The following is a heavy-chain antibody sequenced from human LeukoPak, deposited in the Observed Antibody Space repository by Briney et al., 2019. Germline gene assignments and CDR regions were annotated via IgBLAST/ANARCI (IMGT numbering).Heavy chain of an antibody. J-gene: IGHJ4*02. Sequence: PGGSLRLSCAASRFTFSGYAMSWVRQAPGKGLEWVSTITGSGDTTYYADSVKGRFTISRDNSKNTLYLQMNSLRAEDTAVYYCARRAMVDYWGQGTLVTVSS. CDR2: ITGSGDTT. CDR3: ARRAMVDY. CDR1: RFTFSGYA. D-gene: IGHD5-18*01. V-gene: IGHV3-23*01.